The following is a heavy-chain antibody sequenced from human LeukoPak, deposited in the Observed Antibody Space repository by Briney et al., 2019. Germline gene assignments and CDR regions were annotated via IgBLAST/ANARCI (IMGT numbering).Heavy chain of an antibody. CDR3: AKSGGYGLIDY. CDR1: DDSITMYY. D-gene: IGHD6-25*01. Sequence: SETLSLTCTVSDDSITMYYWTWIRQPPGKGLEWIGSIYSSGSTYYNSSLKSRVTISIDTSKNQVSLKMSSVTAADTAVYYCAKSGGYGLIDYWGQGTLVTVSS. J-gene: IGHJ4*01. V-gene: IGHV4-59*05. CDR2: IYSSGST.